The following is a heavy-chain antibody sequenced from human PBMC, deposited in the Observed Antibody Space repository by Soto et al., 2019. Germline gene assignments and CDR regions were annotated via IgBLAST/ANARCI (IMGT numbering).Heavy chain of an antibody. D-gene: IGHD3-3*01. V-gene: IGHV3-30*18. J-gene: IGHJ6*02. CDR3: AKVLEWLFYYYGMDV. CDR1: GFTFSSYG. CDR2: ISYDGSNK. Sequence: GGSLRLSCAASGFTFSSYGMHWVRQAPGKGLEWVAVISYDGSNKYYADSVKGRFTISRDNSKNTLYLQMNSLRAEDTAVYYCAKVLEWLFYYYGMDVWGQGTTVTVSS.